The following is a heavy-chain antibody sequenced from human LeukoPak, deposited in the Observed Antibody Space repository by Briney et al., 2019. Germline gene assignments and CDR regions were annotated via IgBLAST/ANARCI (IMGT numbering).Heavy chain of an antibody. CDR2: ISGSGGST. CDR3: AKDRREIAVAGTLDY. J-gene: IGHJ4*02. CDR1: GFTFSSYA. D-gene: IGHD6-19*01. Sequence: PGGSLRLSCAASGFTFSSYAMSWVRQAPGKGLEWVSAISGSGGSTYYADSVKGRFTISRDNSKDTLYLQMNSLRAEDTAAYYCAKDRREIAVAGTLDYWGQGTLVTVSS. V-gene: IGHV3-23*01.